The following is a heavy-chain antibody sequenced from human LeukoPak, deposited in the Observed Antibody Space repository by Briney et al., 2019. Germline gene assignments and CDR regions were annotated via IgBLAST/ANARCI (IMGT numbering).Heavy chain of an antibody. J-gene: IGHJ4*02. V-gene: IGHV1-46*01. D-gene: IGHD5-24*01. CDR3: ARAQDGYNPY. CDR1: GYTFTSYY. CDR2: INPSGGST. Sequence: ASVKVSCKASGYTFTSYYMHWVRQAPGQGLEWMGIINPSGGSTSSAQKSQGRVTMTRDTSTSTVYMELSSLRSEDPAVYYCARAQDGYNPYWGQGTLLTVSS.